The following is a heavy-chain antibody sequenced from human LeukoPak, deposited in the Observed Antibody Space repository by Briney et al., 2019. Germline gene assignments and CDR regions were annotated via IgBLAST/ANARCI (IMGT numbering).Heavy chain of an antibody. Sequence: GGSLRLSCAASGFTFSSYAMSWVRQAPGKGLEWVSAISGSGGSTYYADSVKGRFTISRDNSKNSMYLQMNSLRGEDTAVYYCAKGHCSSTSCARFDPWGQGTLVTVSS. V-gene: IGHV3-23*01. CDR2: ISGSGGST. CDR1: GFTFSSYA. D-gene: IGHD2-2*01. CDR3: AKGHCSSTSCARFDP. J-gene: IGHJ5*02.